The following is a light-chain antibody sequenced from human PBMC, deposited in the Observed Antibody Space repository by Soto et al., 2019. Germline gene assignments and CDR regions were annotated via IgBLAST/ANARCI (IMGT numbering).Light chain of an antibody. J-gene: IGLJ1*01. Sequence: QSVLTQPPSASGTPGQRGTLSCSGSHSNIGSNTVSWFQQLPGTAPKLLIYYHNQRPSGVPDRFSGSKSGTSASLAISGLQSEDEADYYCAAWDDSLTAFVFGTGTKVTVL. CDR3: AAWDDSLTAFV. V-gene: IGLV1-44*01. CDR2: YHN. CDR1: HSNIGSNT.